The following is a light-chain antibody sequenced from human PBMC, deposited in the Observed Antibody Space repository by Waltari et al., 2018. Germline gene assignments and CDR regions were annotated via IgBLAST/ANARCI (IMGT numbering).Light chain of an antibody. CDR3: QSYDSSLSGPVV. J-gene: IGLJ2*01. V-gene: IGLV1-40*01. CDR2: GNS. Sequence: QSVLTQPPSVSGAPGQRVTISCTGSTSTIGAGYEVHWYQQLPGTAPKLLIYGNSNRPSGVPDRFSGSKSGTSASLAITGLQAEDEADYYCQSYDSSLSGPVVFGGGTKLTVL. CDR1: TSTIGAGYE.